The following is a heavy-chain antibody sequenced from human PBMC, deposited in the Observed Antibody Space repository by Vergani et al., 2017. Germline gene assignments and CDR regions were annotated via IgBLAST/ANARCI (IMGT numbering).Heavy chain of an antibody. Sequence: QVQLQQWGAGLLKPSETLSLTCTVSGGSISSHYWSWIRQPPGKGLEWIGYIYYSGSTNYNPSLKSRVTISVDTSKNQFSLKLSSVTAADTAVYYCARGKWELLVPSYWGQGTLVTVSS. CDR3: ARGKWELLVPSY. J-gene: IGHJ4*02. D-gene: IGHD1-26*01. CDR2: IYYSGST. V-gene: IGHV4-59*11. CDR1: GGSISSHY.